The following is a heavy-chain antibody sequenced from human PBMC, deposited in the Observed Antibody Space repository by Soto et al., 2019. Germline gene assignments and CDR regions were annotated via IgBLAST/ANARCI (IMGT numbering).Heavy chain of an antibody. V-gene: IGHV3-21*04. D-gene: IGHD6-19*01. CDR2: ISQSSSYI. J-gene: IGHJ6*02. Sequence: GGSLRLSCAASGFTFSSYTLDWVRQAPGRGLEWVASISQSSSYIYYADSLKGRFTISRDNAQNSLYLQMTSLRAEDTAVYYCAKDVSGSGWYSYYYGMDVWGQGTTVTVSS. CDR3: AKDVSGSGWYSYYYGMDV. CDR1: GFTFSSYT.